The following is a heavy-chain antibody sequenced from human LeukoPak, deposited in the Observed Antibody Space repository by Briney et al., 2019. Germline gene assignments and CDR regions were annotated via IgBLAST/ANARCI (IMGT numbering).Heavy chain of an antibody. CDR2: ISGSGGST. Sequence: GGSLRLSCAASGFSFSSYWMHWVRQAPGKGLEWVSAISGSGGSTYYADSVKGRFTISRDNSKNTLYLQMNSLRAEDTAVYYCAKPGSGWYLDAGNYWGQGTLVTVSS. V-gene: IGHV3-23*01. CDR1: GFSFSSYW. J-gene: IGHJ4*02. D-gene: IGHD6-19*01. CDR3: AKPGSGWYLDAGNY.